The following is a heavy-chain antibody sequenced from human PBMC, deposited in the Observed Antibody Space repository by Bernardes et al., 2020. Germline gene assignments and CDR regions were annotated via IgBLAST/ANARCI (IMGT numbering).Heavy chain of an antibody. Sequence: ASVKVSCKASGYTFTGYYMHWVRQAPGQGLEWMGRINPNSGGTNYAQKFQGRVTMTRDTSISTAYMELSRLRSDDTAVYYCARSPNIVATISLGYWGQGTLVTVSS. V-gene: IGHV1-2*06. CDR1: GYTFTGYY. J-gene: IGHJ4*02. D-gene: IGHD5-12*01. CDR2: INPNSGGT. CDR3: ARSPNIVATISLGY.